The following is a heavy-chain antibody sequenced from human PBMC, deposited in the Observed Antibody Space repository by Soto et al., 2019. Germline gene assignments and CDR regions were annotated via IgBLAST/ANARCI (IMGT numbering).Heavy chain of an antibody. J-gene: IGHJ4*02. CDR2: ISGSGGST. CDR1: RFTFSSYA. CDR3: AKDQLERYDYVWGSYRLDY. D-gene: IGHD3-16*02. Sequence: GGSLRLSCAASRFTFSSYATSWVRQAPGKWLEWVSAISGSGGSTYYADSVKGRFTISRDNSKNTLYLQMNSLRGEDTAVYYCAKDQLERYDYVWGSYRLDYWGEGXLVTVYS. V-gene: IGHV3-23*01.